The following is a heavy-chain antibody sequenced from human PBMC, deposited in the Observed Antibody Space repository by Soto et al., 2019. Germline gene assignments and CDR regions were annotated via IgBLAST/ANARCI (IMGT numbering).Heavy chain of an antibody. V-gene: IGHV3-66*01. CDR3: AVYAARHWFGP. Sequence: EVHLVESGGDLVQPGGSLRLSGAASGLAVSTDYMTWVRQAPGKGLEWVSLIYVGGGTYYADSVKGRFTISRDNSNSTLYLQMNSLRAEDTAVYYCAVYAARHWFGPWGQGTLVTVSP. D-gene: IGHD6-6*01. J-gene: IGHJ5*02. CDR2: IYVGGGT. CDR1: GLAVSTDY.